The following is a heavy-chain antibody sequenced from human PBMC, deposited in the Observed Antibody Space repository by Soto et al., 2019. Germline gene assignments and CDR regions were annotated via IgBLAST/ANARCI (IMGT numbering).Heavy chain of an antibody. D-gene: IGHD1-26*01. CDR1: GGSISSSNW. Sequence: PAETLSLTCAVSGGSISSSNWWSVVRQPPGKGLEWIGEIYHSGSTNYNPSLKSRVTISVDKSKNQFSLKLSSVTAADTAVYYCARRRRTIVGATIFDYWGQGTLVTVSS. J-gene: IGHJ4*02. V-gene: IGHV4-4*02. CDR2: IYHSGST. CDR3: ARRRRTIVGATIFDY.